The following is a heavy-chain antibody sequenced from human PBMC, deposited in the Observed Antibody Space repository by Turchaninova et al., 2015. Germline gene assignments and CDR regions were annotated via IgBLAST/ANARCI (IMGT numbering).Heavy chain of an antibody. CDR2: INHSGST. CDR3: ARGEYFDL. Sequence: WGAGLLKPSETLSLPCAVYGGSFSGYYWSWIRQPPGKGLEWIGEINHSGSTNYNPSLKSRVTISVDTSKNQFSLKLSSVTAADTAVYYCARGEYFDLWGRGTLVTVSS. V-gene: IGHV4-34*01. CDR1: GGSFSGYY. J-gene: IGHJ2*01.